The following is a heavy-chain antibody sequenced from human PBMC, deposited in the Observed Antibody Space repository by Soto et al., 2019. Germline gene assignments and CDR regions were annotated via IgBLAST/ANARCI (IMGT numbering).Heavy chain of an antibody. CDR1: GYTFIGYD. CDR3: ARGRWLQSGVWEY. J-gene: IGHJ4*02. V-gene: IGHV1-8*01. Sequence: ASVKVSCKASGYTFIGYDINWVRQATGQGLEWMGWMNPNSGNTGYAQKFQGRVTMTRDTSISTAYMELSSLRSEDTAVYYCARGRWLQSGVWEYWGQGTLVTVSS. CDR2: MNPNSGNT. D-gene: IGHD3-10*01.